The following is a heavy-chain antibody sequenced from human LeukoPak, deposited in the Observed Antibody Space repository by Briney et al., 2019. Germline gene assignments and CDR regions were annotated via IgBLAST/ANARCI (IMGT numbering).Heavy chain of an antibody. J-gene: IGHJ4*02. CDR2: ISSSGSTI. CDR3: ARDVPYYYDSSGYSLEIPAFDY. Sequence: GGSLRLSCAASGFTFSDYYMSWIRQAPGKGLEWVSYISSSGSTIYYADSVKGRFTISRDNAKNSLYLQMNSLRAEDTAVYYCARDVPYYYDSSGYSLEIPAFDYWGQGTLVTVSS. V-gene: IGHV3-11*01. D-gene: IGHD3-22*01. CDR1: GFTFSDYY.